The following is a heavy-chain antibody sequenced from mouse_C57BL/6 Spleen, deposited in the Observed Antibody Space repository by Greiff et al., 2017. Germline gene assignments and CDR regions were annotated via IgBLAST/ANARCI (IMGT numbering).Heavy chain of an antibody. V-gene: IGHV1-15*01. Sequence: VQRVESGAELVRPGASVTLSCKASGYTFTDYEMHWVKQTPVHGLEWIGAIDPETGGTAYTQKFKGKAILTADKSSSTAYMELRSLTSEDSAVYYCTALFRFAYWGQGTLVTVSA. CDR3: TALFRFAY. J-gene: IGHJ3*01. CDR2: IDPETGGT. CDR1: GYTFTDYE.